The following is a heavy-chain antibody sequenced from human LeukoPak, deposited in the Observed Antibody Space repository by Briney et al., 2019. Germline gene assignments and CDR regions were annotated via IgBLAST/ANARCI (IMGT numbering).Heavy chain of an antibody. CDR3: ARSYSGSYYYLGDAFDI. J-gene: IGHJ3*02. Sequence: ASAKVSCKASGYTFTGYYMHWVRQAPGQGLEWMGWINPNSGGTNYAQKFQGWVTMTRDTSISTAYMELSRLRSDDTAVYYCARSYSGSYYYLGDAFDIWGQGTMVTVSS. CDR1: GYTFTGYY. D-gene: IGHD1-26*01. CDR2: INPNSGGT. V-gene: IGHV1-2*04.